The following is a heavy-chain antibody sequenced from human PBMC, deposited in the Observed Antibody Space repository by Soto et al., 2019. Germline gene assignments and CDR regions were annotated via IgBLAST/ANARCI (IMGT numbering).Heavy chain of an antibody. V-gene: IGHV4-31*03. D-gene: IGHD3-22*01. Sequence: SETLSLTCTVSGGSISSGGYYWSWIRQHPGKGLEWIGYIYYSGSTYYNPSLKSRVTISVDTSKNQFSLKLSSVTAADTAVYYCARSRSYYYGSSGGRPFDYWGQGTLVTVSS. CDR3: ARSRSYYYGSSGGRPFDY. CDR2: IYYSGST. CDR1: GGSISSGGYY. J-gene: IGHJ4*02.